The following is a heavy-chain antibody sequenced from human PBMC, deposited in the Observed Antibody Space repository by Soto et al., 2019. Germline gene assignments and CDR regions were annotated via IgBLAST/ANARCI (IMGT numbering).Heavy chain of an antibody. CDR1: GGSFTDYY. CDR2: ISHSGAT. V-gene: IGHV4-34*01. Sequence: SETLSLTCAVYGGSFTDYYWTWIRQPPGKGLEWIGEISHSGATNYNPSLKSRVTISEDTSKNQVSLKVTSVTAADTAVFYCARGNHYYGMDVWGQGATVTVSS. J-gene: IGHJ6*02. CDR3: ARGNHYYGMDV.